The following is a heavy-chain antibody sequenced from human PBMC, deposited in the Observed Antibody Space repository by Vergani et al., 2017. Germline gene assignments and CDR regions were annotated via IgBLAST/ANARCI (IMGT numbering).Heavy chain of an antibody. J-gene: IGHJ1*01. CDR1: GFTFSNAW. Sequence: EVQLVESGGGLVKPGGSLRLSCAASGFTFSNAWMSWVRQAPGKGLEWVGRIKRKTDGGTTDYAAPVKGRFTISRDDSKTTLYLKMNSLKTEDTAVYYCTTGSGITIFGVVIISEYFQHWGQGTLVTVSS. CDR2: IKRKTDGGTT. CDR3: TTGSGITIFGVVIISEYFQH. V-gene: IGHV3-15*01. D-gene: IGHD3-3*01.